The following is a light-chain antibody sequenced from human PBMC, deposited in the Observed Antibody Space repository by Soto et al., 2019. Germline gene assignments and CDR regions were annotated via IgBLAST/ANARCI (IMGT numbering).Light chain of an antibody. CDR1: MRDGGAYNL. CDR2: EVR. CDR3: SAYTARITMV. V-gene: IGLV2-14*01. Sequence: QSALTQPASVSGSAGQSITISCSGTMRDGGAYNLVSWYQQHPGTAPKLIIYEVRNRPSGISSRFSGSRSGNTASLTISGLQPEDEGDYYCSAYTARITMVFGGGTKVTVL. J-gene: IGLJ3*02.